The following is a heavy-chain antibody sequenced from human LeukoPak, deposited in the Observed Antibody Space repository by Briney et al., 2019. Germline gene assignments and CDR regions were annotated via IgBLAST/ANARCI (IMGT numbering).Heavy chain of an antibody. D-gene: IGHD3-10*01. CDR1: SGSFSGYF. Sequence: SETLSLTCTVYSGSFSGYFWTWIRQPAGKGLEWIGRIYTSGSTNYNPSLKSRVTMSVDTSKNQFSLKLSSVTAADTAVYYCARDSLEFYYGSGSYYGFFDYWGQGTLVTVSS. J-gene: IGHJ4*02. V-gene: IGHV4-4*07. CDR3: ARDSLEFYYGSGSYYGFFDY. CDR2: IYTSGST.